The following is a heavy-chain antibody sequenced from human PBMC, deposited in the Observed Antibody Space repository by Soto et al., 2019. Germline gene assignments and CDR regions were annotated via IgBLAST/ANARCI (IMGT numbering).Heavy chain of an antibody. CDR1: GFTFNNAW. CDR3: TTDIWLFRQKDF. J-gene: IGHJ4*02. CDR2: IKSKTDGGTT. Sequence: SLRLSCAASGFTFNNAWMNWVRQAPGTGLQWVGRIKSKTDGGTTDYAAPVKGRFTISRDDSKNTVYLQMNSLKTEDTAVYFCTTDIWLFRQKDFWGQGTLVTVSS. V-gene: IGHV3-15*07. D-gene: IGHD3-22*01.